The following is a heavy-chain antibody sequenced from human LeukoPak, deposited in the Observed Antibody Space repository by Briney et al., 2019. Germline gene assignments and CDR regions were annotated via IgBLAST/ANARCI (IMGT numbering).Heavy chain of an antibody. J-gene: IGHJ6*03. CDR3: ATVGVYYYSSGHSLNYYYYYMDV. V-gene: IGHV4-39*06. Sequence: PSETLSLTCTVSGGAISSSSYYWGWISQPPGKGLEWVGCIYYSGSTYDNPTLKSRVTVSVDTSKHQFAPELSSMTAADTAVYCLATVGVYYYSSGHSLNYYYYYMDVWGKGTTVTVSS. CDR1: GGAISSSSYY. CDR2: IYYSGST. D-gene: IGHD3-22*01.